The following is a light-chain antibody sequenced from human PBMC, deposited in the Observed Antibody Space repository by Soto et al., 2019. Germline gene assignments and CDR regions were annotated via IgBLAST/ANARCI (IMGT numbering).Light chain of an antibody. V-gene: IGLV6-57*04. CDR2: EDN. J-gene: IGLJ7*01. Sequence: NFMLTQPHSVSETPGKTVTISCTRSSGSIASNYVQWYQQRPGSAPTTVIYEDNQRPSAVPDRFSGSIDSSSNSASLTLSGLKTEDEADYCCQSYGSRNQGAVFAGGTQLTFL. CDR1: SGSIASNY. CDR3: QSYGSRNQGAV.